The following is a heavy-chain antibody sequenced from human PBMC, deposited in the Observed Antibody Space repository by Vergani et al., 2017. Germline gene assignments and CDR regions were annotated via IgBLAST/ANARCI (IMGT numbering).Heavy chain of an antibody. V-gene: IGHV1-8*01. Sequence: VQLVQSGAEVKKPGASVKVSCKASGYTFSSYDINWVRQATGQGLEWMGWMNPNSGNTGYAQKLQGRVTMTRNTSIRTAYMELSSLRSEDTAVYYCARGVPYCSSTSCSNDAFDIWGQGTMVTVSS. CDR1: GYTFSSYD. D-gene: IGHD2-2*01. CDR2: MNPNSGNT. CDR3: ARGVPYCSSTSCSNDAFDI. J-gene: IGHJ3*02.